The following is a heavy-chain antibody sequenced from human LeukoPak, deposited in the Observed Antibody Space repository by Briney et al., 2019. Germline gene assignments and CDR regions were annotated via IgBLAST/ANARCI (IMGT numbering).Heavy chain of an antibody. J-gene: IGHJ4*02. Sequence: PGGSLRLSCAASGFTFSSYGMSWVRQAPGKGLEWVSAISGSGGSTYYADSVKGRFIISRDNSKNTLYLQMNSLKTEDTAVYYCTTDKSHLVNLRYFDPYYFDYWGQGTLVTVSS. V-gene: IGHV3-23*01. CDR1: GFTFSSYG. D-gene: IGHD3-9*01. CDR3: TTDKSHLVNLRYFDPYYFDY. CDR2: ISGSGGST.